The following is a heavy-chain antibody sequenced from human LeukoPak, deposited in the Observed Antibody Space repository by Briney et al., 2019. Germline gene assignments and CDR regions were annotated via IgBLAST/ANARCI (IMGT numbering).Heavy chain of an antibody. D-gene: IGHD2-2*01. Sequence: PSETLSLTCTVSGGSISSSNYYWSWIRQPAGKGLEWIGRIYTSGSTNYNPSLKSRVTISVDTSKNQFSLKLSSVTAADTAVYYCARDLGYCSSTSCSYFDYWGQGTLVTVSS. CDR2: IYTSGST. CDR1: GGSISSSNYY. V-gene: IGHV4-61*02. J-gene: IGHJ4*02. CDR3: ARDLGYCSSTSCSYFDY.